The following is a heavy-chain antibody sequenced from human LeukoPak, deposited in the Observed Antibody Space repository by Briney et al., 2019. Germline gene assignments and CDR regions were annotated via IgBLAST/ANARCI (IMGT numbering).Heavy chain of an antibody. CDR3: ASSGLYDYVWGSYRPPFDY. Sequence: GGSLRRSCAASGFTFDDYGMSWVRQAPGKGLEWVSGINWNGGSTGYADSVKGRFTISRDNAKNSLYLQMNSLRAEDTALYYCASSGLYDYVWGSYRPPFDYWGQGTLVTVSS. CDR1: GFTFDDYG. CDR2: INWNGGST. V-gene: IGHV3-20*04. D-gene: IGHD3-16*02. J-gene: IGHJ4*02.